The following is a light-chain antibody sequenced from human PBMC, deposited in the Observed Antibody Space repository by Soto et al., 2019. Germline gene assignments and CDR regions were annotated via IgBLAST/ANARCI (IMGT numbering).Light chain of an antibody. CDR1: QSIVYSDGRAY. CDR3: LQGTHWPYT. Sequence: DVVMNQSPLSLDVTLGQPASISCRSTQSIVYSDGRAYLNWFHQRPGQSPRRLIYKSSNRDSGVQDRFSGSGSGTDFTLMISMVEAEDVGVYYCLQGTHWPYTFGQGTKLEIK. CDR2: KSS. V-gene: IGKV2-30*01. J-gene: IGKJ2*01.